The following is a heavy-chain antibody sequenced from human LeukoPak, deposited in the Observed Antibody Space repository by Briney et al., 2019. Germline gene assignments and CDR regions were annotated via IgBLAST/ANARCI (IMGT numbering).Heavy chain of an antibody. CDR3: ATYSNIDYYYGIGV. J-gene: IGHJ6*02. CDR2: ISSSGSNI. V-gene: IGHV3-11*01. CDR1: GFSFSDYY. Sequence: GGSLRLSCAASGFSFSDYYMIWIRKAPGRGLEWLSYISSSGSNIYKADAVKGRFTISRDNAKNSLYLQMNSLRAEDTAVYYCATYSNIDYYYGIGVWGQGTTVSVSS. D-gene: IGHD4-11*01.